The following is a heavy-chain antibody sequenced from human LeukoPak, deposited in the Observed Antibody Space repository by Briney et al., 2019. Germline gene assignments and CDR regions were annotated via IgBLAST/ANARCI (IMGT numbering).Heavy chain of an antibody. CDR2: IKQDGSEK. J-gene: IGHJ4*02. V-gene: IGHV3-7*01. CDR3: AKNAVWFGELLGESGGYFDY. D-gene: IGHD3-10*01. Sequence: GGSLRLSCAASGFTFSNYWMSWVRQAPGKGLEWVANIKQDGSEKYYVDSVKGRFTIFRDNSKNTLYLQMNSLRAEDTAVYYCAKNAVWFGELLGESGGYFDYWGQGTLVTVSS. CDR1: GFTFSNYW.